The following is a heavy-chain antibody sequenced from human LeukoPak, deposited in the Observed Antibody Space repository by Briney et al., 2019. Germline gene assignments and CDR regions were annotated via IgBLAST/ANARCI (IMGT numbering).Heavy chain of an antibody. V-gene: IGHV4-4*02. CDR1: GGSISSNNW. J-gene: IGHJ4*02. Sequence: PSETLSLTCAVSGGSISSNNWWIWVRQSPEKVLEWIGEIYHDGSTNYNPSLKSRVTISMDKSKNQLSLKLNFVTAADTAVYYCARDRGGYTYSHDYWGQGTLVTVSS. CDR3: ARDRGGYTYSHDY. D-gene: IGHD5-18*01. CDR2: IYHDGST.